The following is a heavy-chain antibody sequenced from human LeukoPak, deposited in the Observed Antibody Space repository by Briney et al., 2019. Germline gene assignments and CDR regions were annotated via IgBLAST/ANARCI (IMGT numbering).Heavy chain of an antibody. CDR2: ISFSVNTK. J-gene: IGHJ4*02. Sequence: PGGSLRLSCAASGFTFSDYSMNWVRQAPGKGLEWVSYISFSVNTKYYGDSVKGRFTISRDNAKNSLYLHMDSLRAEDTAVYYCARVEGAIAGSFDYWGQGTLVTVSS. D-gene: IGHD3-16*02. V-gene: IGHV3-48*04. CDR1: GFTFSDYS. CDR3: ARVEGAIAGSFDY.